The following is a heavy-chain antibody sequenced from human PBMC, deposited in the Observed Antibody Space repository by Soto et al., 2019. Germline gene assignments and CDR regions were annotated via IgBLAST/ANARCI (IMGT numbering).Heavy chain of an antibody. CDR3: AKSRRVVVPAARSPVHYYYYMDV. J-gene: IGHJ6*03. CDR2: ISGSGGST. D-gene: IGHD2-2*01. CDR1: GFTFSSYA. V-gene: IGHV3-23*01. Sequence: GGSLRLSCAASGFTFSSYAMSWVRQAPGKGLEWASAISGSGGSTYYADSVKGRFTISRDNSKNTLYLQMNSLRAEDTAVYYCAKSRRVVVPAARSPVHYYYYMDVWGKGTTVTVSS.